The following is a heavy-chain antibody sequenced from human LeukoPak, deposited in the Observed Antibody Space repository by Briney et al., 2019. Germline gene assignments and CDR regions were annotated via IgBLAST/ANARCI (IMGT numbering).Heavy chain of an antibody. CDR1: GYSFTSYW. V-gene: IGHV5-51*01. J-gene: IGHJ3*02. D-gene: IGHD2-2*01. CDR3: ARHAKDCSSTSCYRNDAFDI. Sequence: GESLKISCKGSGYSFTSYWIGWVRQMPGKGLEWMGIIYPGDSDTRYSPSFQGQVTISADKSISTAYLQWSSLKASDTAMYYCARHAKDCSSTSCYRNDAFDIWGQGTMVTVSS. CDR2: IYPGDSDT.